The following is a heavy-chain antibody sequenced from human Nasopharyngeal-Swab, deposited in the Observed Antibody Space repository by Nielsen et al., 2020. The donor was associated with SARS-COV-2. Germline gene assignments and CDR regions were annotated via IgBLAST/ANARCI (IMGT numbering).Heavy chain of an antibody. Sequence: GESLKISCAASGFTFADYCMSWVRQAPGKGLGWVSGINWNGGSTGYADSVKGRFTISRDNAKNTLYLQMNSLRAEDTAVYYCARDIAVAASEYFQHWGQGTLVTVSS. D-gene: IGHD6-19*01. CDR1: GFTFADYC. CDR3: ARDIAVAASEYFQH. CDR2: INWNGGST. J-gene: IGHJ1*01. V-gene: IGHV3-20*04.